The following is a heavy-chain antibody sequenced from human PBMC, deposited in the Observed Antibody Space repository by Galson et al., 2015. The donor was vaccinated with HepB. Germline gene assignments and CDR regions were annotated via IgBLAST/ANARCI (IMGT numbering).Heavy chain of an antibody. D-gene: IGHD2-15*01. Sequence: SVKVSCKASGYTFIPYAVHWVRQAPGQRLEWMGWINAGNGDTKYSQKFQDRVTITRDTSASTAYMELTSLRSEDTAVYCCGSFPGYCSGGNCYFAYWGQGTLVTVSS. CDR2: INAGNGDT. CDR1: GYTFIPYA. J-gene: IGHJ4*02. CDR3: GSFPGYCSGGNCYFAY. V-gene: IGHV1-3*01.